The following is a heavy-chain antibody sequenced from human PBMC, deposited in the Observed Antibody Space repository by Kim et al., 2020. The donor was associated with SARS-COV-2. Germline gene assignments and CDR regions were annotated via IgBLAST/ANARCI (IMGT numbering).Heavy chain of an antibody. D-gene: IGHD3-16*01. CDR3: ARDAPHSRAGGWGWVDP. J-gene: IGHJ5*02. CDR2: IYYSGST. Sequence: SETLSLTCTVSGGSISSYYWSWIRQPPGKGLEWIGYIYYSGSTNYNPALKSRVTIAVDTSKNQFSLKLSSVTAADTAVYYCARDAPHSRAGGWGWVDPWGKGTRVTVSS. V-gene: IGHV4-59*13. CDR1: GGSISSYY.